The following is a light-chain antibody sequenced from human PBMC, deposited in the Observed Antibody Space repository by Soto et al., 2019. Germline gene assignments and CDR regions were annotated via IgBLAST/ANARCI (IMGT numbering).Light chain of an antibody. V-gene: IGKV3-15*01. J-gene: IGKJ5*01. CDR2: AAS. CDR1: QSINSN. CDR3: QQYTDLPIT. Sequence: MTLSPSTLSASEGDRDSINCRASQSINSNLAWYQQQPGQAPRLLIYAASTRATAVPDRFSGSGSGTDFTLTITSLQSDDFALYFCQQYTDLPITFGQGRRLEIK.